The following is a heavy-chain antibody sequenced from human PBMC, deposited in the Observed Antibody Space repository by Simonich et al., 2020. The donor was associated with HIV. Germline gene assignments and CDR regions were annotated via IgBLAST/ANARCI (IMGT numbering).Heavy chain of an antibody. V-gene: IGHV4-31*02. J-gene: IGHJ3*02. CDR3: ARVGIRMYAFDI. CDR1: GGATSREGSF. D-gene: IGHD1-20*01. Sequence: VKLKESGPGRVKPSQTLSPPGTFLGGATSREGSFWSWIRQHPGKGLEWMGYIYYSGTTYYNPSLKSRGTISVDTSKNQFSLKLSSVTAADAAVYYCARVGIRMYAFDIWGQGTMVTVSS. CDR2: IYYSGTT.